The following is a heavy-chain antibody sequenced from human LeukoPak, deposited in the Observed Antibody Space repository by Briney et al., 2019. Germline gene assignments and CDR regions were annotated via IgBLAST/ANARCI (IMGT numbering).Heavy chain of an antibody. CDR2: ISYHGRDT. V-gene: IGHV3-30*04. D-gene: IGHD2-15*01. CDR3: AAQPCSVGRCYLDY. CDR1: GVTFSSFV. Sequence: GRSLRLSCAASGVTFSSFVMHWVRQAPGKGLEWVAVISYHGRDTYYADSVKGRFTISRDNSKNTLYLQLNSLGAEDTAVYYCAAQPCSVGRCYLDYWGQGTLVTVSS. J-gene: IGHJ4*02.